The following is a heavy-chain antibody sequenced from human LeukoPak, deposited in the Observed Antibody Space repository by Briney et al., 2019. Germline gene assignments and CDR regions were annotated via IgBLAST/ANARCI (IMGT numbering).Heavy chain of an antibody. D-gene: IGHD3-22*01. CDR1: GYTFTSYY. J-gene: IGHJ4*02. V-gene: IGHV1-2*02. Sequence: GASVKVSCKASGYTFTSYYIHWVRQAPGQGLEWMGWINPNSGGTNYAQKFQGRVTMSRDTSTSTAFMELSRLTSGDTAVYYCARVKTMIIVVSLFDYWGQGTLVTVSS. CDR2: INPNSGGT. CDR3: ARVKTMIIVVSLFDY.